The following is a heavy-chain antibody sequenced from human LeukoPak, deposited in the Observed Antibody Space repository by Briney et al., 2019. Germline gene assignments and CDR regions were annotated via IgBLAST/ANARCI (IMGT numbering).Heavy chain of an antibody. CDR3: ARGYDILTGYYFFDY. D-gene: IGHD3-9*01. Sequence: SETLSLTCTVSGGSISSYYWSWIRQPPGKGLEWIGYIYYSGSTYYNPSLKSRVTISVDTSKNQFSLKLSSVTAADTAVYYCARGYDILTGYYFFDYWGQGTLVTVSS. CDR2: IYYSGST. J-gene: IGHJ4*02. CDR1: GGSISSYY. V-gene: IGHV4-59*01.